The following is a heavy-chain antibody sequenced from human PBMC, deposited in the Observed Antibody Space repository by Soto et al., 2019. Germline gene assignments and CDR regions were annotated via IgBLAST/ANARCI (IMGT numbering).Heavy chain of an antibody. CDR1: GGSISSYY. J-gene: IGHJ6*02. D-gene: IGHD3-10*01. CDR2: SYYSGST. Sequence: QVQLQESGPGLVKPSETLSLTCTVSGGSISSYYWSWIRQPPGKGLEWIGYSYYSGSTNYKPSLKGRLTRSVVPPKYPFSLKLSSVTAADTAVYYCARDLVTLVRGVIMVTYYYGMDVWGQGTTVTVSS. V-gene: IGHV4-59*01. CDR3: ARDLVTLVRGVIMVTYYYGMDV.